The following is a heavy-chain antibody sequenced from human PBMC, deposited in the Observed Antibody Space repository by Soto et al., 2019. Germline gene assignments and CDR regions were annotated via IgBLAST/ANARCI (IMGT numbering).Heavy chain of an antibody. V-gene: IGHV1-2*04. CDR3: ARVPGAIAAAGPAYTSFDL. D-gene: IGHD6-13*01. CDR1: GYGFTCYY. CDR2: INPNSGGT. Sequence: PSVEVSCKGTGYGFTCYYRHWVRQAPGQVLEWMGWINPNSGGTNYAQKFQGWVTMTRDTSISTAYTELSRLRTDDTAVYYCARVPGAIAAAGPAYTSFDLWGQRTVETV. J-gene: IGHJ5*02.